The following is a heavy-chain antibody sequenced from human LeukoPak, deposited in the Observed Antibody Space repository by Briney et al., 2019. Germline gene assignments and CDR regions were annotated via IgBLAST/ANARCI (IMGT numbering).Heavy chain of an antibody. D-gene: IGHD2-2*01. Sequence: VTVXCKASGYSFNSYGISWVRQAPGQGLEWMGWISAYNGNTNYAQKFQDRVTMTTDTSTSTAYMELRSLRSDDTAVYYCAREGYCNSTSCDKPFDCWGTGALVTVSS. CDR2: ISAYNGNT. V-gene: IGHV1-18*01. J-gene: IGHJ4*02. CDR3: AREGYCNSTSCDKPFDC. CDR1: GYSFNSYG.